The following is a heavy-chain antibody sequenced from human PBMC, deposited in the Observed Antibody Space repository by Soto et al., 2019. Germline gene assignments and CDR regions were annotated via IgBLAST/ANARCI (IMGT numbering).Heavy chain of an antibody. CDR1: GFTFSSYG. CDR2: IWYDGSNK. V-gene: IGHV3-33*01. Sequence: QVQLVESGGGVVQPGRSLRLSCAASGFTFSSYGMHWVRQAPGKGLEWVAVIWYDGSNKYYADSVKGRFTISRDNSKNPLYLQMNSLRAEDTAVYYCARDRCTNGVCFSFDYWGQGTLVTVSS. CDR3: ARDRCTNGVCFSFDY. J-gene: IGHJ4*02. D-gene: IGHD2-8*01.